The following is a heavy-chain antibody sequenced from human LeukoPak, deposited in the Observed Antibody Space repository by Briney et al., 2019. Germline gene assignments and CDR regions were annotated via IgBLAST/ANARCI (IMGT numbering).Heavy chain of an antibody. CDR1: GFTFSSYG. CDR2: ISSSGSTI. V-gene: IGHV3-48*04. CDR3: ASRITIEGY. D-gene: IGHD3-3*01. J-gene: IGHJ4*02. Sequence: GGSLRLSCAASGFTFSSYGMHWVRQAPGKGLEWVSYISSSGSTIYYADSVKGRFTISRDNAKNSLYLQMNSLRAEDTAVYYCASRITIEGYWGQGTLVTVSS.